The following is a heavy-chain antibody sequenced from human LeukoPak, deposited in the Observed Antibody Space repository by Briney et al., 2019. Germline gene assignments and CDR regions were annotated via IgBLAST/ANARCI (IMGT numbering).Heavy chain of an antibody. CDR3: ARRIAARRDYYYYMDV. CDR2: INPNSGGT. Sequence: ASVKVSCKASGYTFTGYYMHWVRQAPGQGLEWMGWINPNSGGTNYAQKFQGRVTMTRDTSISTAYMELSSLRSEDTAVYYCARRIAARRDYYYYMDVWGKGTTVTVSS. D-gene: IGHD6-6*01. CDR1: GYTFTGYY. V-gene: IGHV1-2*02. J-gene: IGHJ6*03.